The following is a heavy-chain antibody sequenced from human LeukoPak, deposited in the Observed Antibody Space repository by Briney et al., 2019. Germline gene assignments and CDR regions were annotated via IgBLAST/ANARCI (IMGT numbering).Heavy chain of an antibody. D-gene: IGHD5-24*01. CDR1: GFTFSSYG. CDR2: IRYDGNNE. Sequence: GGSLRLSCAASGFTFSSYGMSWVRQAPGKGLEWVAFIRYDGNNEYYADSVKGRFTISRDNSKNTLYLQMNSLRAEDTAVYYCAKDRLSYKGPNWFDPWGQGTLVTVSS. V-gene: IGHV3-30*02. CDR3: AKDRLSYKGPNWFDP. J-gene: IGHJ5*02.